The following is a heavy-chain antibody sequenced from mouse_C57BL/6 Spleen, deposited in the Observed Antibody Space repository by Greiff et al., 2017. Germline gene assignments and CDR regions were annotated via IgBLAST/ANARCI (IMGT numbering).Heavy chain of an antibody. Sequence: QVQLQQPGTELVKPGASVKLSCKPSAYPFPGYWIPWVKRRPGQGLEWIGNINPSNGGTNYNEKFKSKATLTVEKSSSTAYMQLSSLTSEDSAVYYCAREYYGSSPYAMDYWGQGTSVTVSS. D-gene: IGHD1-1*01. CDR2: INPSNGGT. J-gene: IGHJ4*01. V-gene: IGHV1-53*01. CDR3: AREYYGSSPYAMDY. CDR1: AYPFPGYW.